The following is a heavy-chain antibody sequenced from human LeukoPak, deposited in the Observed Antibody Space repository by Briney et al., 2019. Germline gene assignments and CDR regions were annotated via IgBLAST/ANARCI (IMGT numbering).Heavy chain of an antibody. J-gene: IGHJ4*02. CDR3: ARDGGDAAFDC. CDR1: GGSISSGGYY. D-gene: IGHD3-10*01. V-gene: IGHV4-30-2*01. CDR2: IYHSGST. Sequence: SRTLSLTCTVSGGSISSGGYYWSWIRQPPGKGLEWIGYIYHSGSTYYNPSLKSRVTISVDRSKNQFSLKLSSVTAADTAVYYCARDGGDAAFDCWGQGTLVTVSS.